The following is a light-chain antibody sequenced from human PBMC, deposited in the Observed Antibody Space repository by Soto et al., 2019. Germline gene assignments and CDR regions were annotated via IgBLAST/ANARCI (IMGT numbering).Light chain of an antibody. Sequence: QSVLTQPPSASGTPGQRVTISCSGSSSNIGSNYVYWYQQLPGTAPKLLMYNDDRRPSGVPDRFSGSKSGASASLAISGLRSEDEADYYCATWADSLSGVVFGGGTKVTVL. CDR2: NDD. J-gene: IGLJ2*01. V-gene: IGLV1-47*02. CDR3: ATWADSLSGVV. CDR1: SSNIGSNY.